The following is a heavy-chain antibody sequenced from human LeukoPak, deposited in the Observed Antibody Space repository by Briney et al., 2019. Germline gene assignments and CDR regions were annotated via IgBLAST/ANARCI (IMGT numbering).Heavy chain of an antibody. CDR2: IIPIFGTP. J-gene: IGHJ5*02. CDR1: GGTFSSYA. CDR3: ATAARYSSSWPNNWFDP. Sequence: SVKVSCKASGGTFSSYAISWVRQAPGQGLEWMGGIIPIFGTPNHAQKFQGRVTITADESTSSAYMELSSLRSEDTAVYYCATAARYSSSWPNNWFDPWGQGTLVTVSS. V-gene: IGHV1-69*13. D-gene: IGHD6-13*01.